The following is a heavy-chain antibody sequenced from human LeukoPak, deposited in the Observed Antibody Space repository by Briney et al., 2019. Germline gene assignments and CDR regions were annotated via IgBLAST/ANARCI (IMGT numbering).Heavy chain of an antibody. CDR1: GFTFRSHG. Sequence: PGGSLRLSCAASGFTFRSHGMQWVRQAPGKGLEWVAVIWYDGSKTYYADSVKGRFTISGDNSKNTLDLQMSSLRAEDTAVYYCARSNTMTSNYYYGMDVWGQGTTVTVSS. V-gene: IGHV3-33*01. CDR3: ARSNTMTSNYYYGMDV. D-gene: IGHD4-11*01. CDR2: IWYDGSKT. J-gene: IGHJ6*02.